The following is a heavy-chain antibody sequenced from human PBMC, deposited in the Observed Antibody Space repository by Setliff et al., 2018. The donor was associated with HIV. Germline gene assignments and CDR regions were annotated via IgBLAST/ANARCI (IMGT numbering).Heavy chain of an antibody. J-gene: IGHJ1*01. Sequence: SETLSLTCTVSEGYITGYYWTWIRQPPGRGLEWIGYIFYSGTTKFNPSLKSRAAISVDSSNNQFSLKMTCVTAADTAVYYCARVPTSSWYVTTQRTKEYFHHWGQGTLVTVSS. CDR2: IFYSGTT. V-gene: IGHV4-59*01. D-gene: IGHD6-13*01. CDR1: EGYITGYY. CDR3: ARVPTSSWYVTTQRTKEYFHH.